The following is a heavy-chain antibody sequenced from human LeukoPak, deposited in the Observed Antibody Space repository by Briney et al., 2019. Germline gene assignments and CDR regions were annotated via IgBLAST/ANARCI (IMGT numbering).Heavy chain of an antibody. J-gene: IGHJ4*02. V-gene: IGHV4-61*02. D-gene: IGHD6-19*01. CDR3: AGKLEVAGTGLPTDY. CDR2: IYTSGST. CDR1: GGSISSGSYY. Sequence: SQTLSLTCTVSGGSISSGSYYWSWIRQPAGKGLEWIGRIYTSGSTNYNPSLKSRVTISVDTSKNQFSLKLSSVTAADTAVYYCAGKLEVAGTGLPTDYWGQGTLVTVSS.